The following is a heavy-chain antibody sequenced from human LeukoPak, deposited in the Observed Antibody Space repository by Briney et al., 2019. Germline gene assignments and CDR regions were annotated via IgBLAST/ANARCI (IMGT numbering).Heavy chain of an antibody. CDR2: INSDGSST. Sequence: GGSLRLSCAASGFTLSSYWMHWVRHAPGKGLVWVSRINSDGSSTSYADSVKGRFTISRDNAKNTLYLQMNSLRAEDTAVYYCARETYYYGSGSFRDWFDPWGQGTLVTVSS. V-gene: IGHV3-74*01. CDR1: GFTLSSYW. CDR3: ARETYYYGSGSFRDWFDP. D-gene: IGHD3-10*01. J-gene: IGHJ5*02.